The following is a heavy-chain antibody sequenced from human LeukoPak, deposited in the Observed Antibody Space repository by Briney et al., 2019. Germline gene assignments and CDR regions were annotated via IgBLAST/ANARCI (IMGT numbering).Heavy chain of an antibody. CDR3: AREVPDTAMVPL. D-gene: IGHD5-18*01. CDR1: GGSISGYY. Sequence: SETLSLTCTVSGGSISGYYWSWIRQPPGKGLEWIGYTYSSGNTNYNPSLKSRVTISVDTSKNQFSLKLSSVTAADTAVYYCAREVPDTAMVPLWGQGTLVTVSS. J-gene: IGHJ4*02. CDR2: TYSSGNT. V-gene: IGHV4-59*01.